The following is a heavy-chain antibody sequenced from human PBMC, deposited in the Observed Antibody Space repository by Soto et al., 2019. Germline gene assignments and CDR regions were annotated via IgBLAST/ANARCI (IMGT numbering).Heavy chain of an antibody. J-gene: IGHJ3*01. CDR3: ARKWTTTYFLWYALDL. CDR2: ISFDEVNK. D-gene: IGHD1-1*01. V-gene: IGHV3-30-3*01. Sequence: QVQLVESGGGVVQPGRSLRLSCAASGFTLRDYALHWVRQAPGKGLEWVAVISFDEVNKFYVESVKGRFTILRDNSNNTVFLQMNSLRVEDTAVYFSARKWTTTYFLWYALDLWGQGTMVTASS. CDR1: GFTLRDYA.